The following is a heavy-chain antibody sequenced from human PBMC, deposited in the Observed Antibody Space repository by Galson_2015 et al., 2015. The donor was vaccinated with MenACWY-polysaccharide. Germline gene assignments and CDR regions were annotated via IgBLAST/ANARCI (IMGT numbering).Heavy chain of an antibody. D-gene: IGHD6-19*01. CDR2: IKSESDGGTT. Sequence: SLRLSCAASGFTFTNAWMSWVRQAPGKGLEWVGRIKSESDGGTTESTTPVKGRFTISRDDSKKTVYLKMNSQKAEETAVYYCPAVPDQINRAVAGTSGYWGPRPLVTVPS. J-gene: IGHJ4*01. CDR1: GFTFTNAW. V-gene: IGHV3-15*01. CDR3: PAVPDQINRAVAGTSGY.